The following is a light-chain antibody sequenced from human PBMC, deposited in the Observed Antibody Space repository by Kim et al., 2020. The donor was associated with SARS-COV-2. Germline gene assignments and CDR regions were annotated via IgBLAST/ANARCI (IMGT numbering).Light chain of an antibody. Sequence: APVGDRVTSTCRASQDIRNDLGWYQQNPGRAPKRLIYGASSLQSGVPSRFSGSGSGTEFTLTISSVQPEDFATYFCLQHSTYPITFGQGTRLEIK. CDR1: QDIRND. J-gene: IGKJ5*01. CDR2: GAS. CDR3: LQHSTYPIT. V-gene: IGKV1-17*01.